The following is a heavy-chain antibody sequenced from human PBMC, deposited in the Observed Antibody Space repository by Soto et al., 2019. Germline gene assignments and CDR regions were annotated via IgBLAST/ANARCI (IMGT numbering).Heavy chain of an antibody. V-gene: IGHV3-23*01. CDR3: AKGQKWELPFGY. CDR1: GFIFSSYA. D-gene: IGHD1-26*01. J-gene: IGHJ4*02. Sequence: GSLRLSCAASGFIFSSYAMSWVRQAPGKGLEWVSAFSGTTTSTYYAASVKGRFTISRDNSKNTLYLQMNSLKAEDTAVYYCAKGQKWELPFGYWGQGALVTASS. CDR2: FSGTTTST.